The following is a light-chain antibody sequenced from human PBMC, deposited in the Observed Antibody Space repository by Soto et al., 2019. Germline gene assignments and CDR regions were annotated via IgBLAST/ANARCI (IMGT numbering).Light chain of an antibody. J-gene: IGLJ2*01. CDR3: QSYDSSDVI. Sequence: LTQPHSVSESPGKTVTISCTRSSGSIASNYVQWYQQRPGSAPTTVIYEDEQRPSGVPDRFSGSIDSSSNSASLTISGLKTEDEADYYCQSYDSSDVIFGGGTKLTVL. CDR2: EDE. V-gene: IGLV6-57*04. CDR1: SGSIASNY.